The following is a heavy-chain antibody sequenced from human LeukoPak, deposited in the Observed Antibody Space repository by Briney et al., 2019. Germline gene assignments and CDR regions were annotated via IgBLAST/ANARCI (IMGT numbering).Heavy chain of an antibody. CDR2: INPNSGGT. V-gene: IGHV1-2*02. Sequence: ASVKVSCKASGYTFTGYYMHWVRQAPGQGLEWMGWINPNSGGTNYAQKFQGRVTMTRDTSISTAYMELSRLRSDDTAVYYCARESCNVITMVRGEWFDPWGQGTLVTVSS. CDR1: GYTFTGYY. CDR3: ARESCNVITMVRGEWFDP. D-gene: IGHD3-10*01. J-gene: IGHJ5*02.